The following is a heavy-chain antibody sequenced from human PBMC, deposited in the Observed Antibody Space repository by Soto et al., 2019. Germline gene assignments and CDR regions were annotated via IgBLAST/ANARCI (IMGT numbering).Heavy chain of an antibody. Sequence: IRRIRQTPGKGLEWVGKIDPSDSRTMYRPSSRARTTITVDKSINTAYLEWGRLKASVIALEYCARRDCSGVFDFWGQGTQVTVTS. CDR2: IDPSDSRT. J-gene: IGHJ4*02. CDR3: ARRDCSGVFDF. D-gene: IGHD2-21*02. V-gene: IGHV5-10-1*01.